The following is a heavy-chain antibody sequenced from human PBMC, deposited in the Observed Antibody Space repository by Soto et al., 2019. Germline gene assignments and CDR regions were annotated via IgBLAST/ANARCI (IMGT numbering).Heavy chain of an antibody. CDR2: VYYTGVT. Sequence: SETLSLTCSVSCGSVLSGNHFWNWLRQPPGRGLEWLGYVYYTGVTNYNPSLKSRVSMSVDTSKDQFSLNLTSLTAADTAGYYCARGGEPLGYYGLDVWGQGTTVTVSS. CDR3: ARGGEPLGYYGLDV. CDR1: CGSVLSGNHF. J-gene: IGHJ6*02. V-gene: IGHV4-61*01.